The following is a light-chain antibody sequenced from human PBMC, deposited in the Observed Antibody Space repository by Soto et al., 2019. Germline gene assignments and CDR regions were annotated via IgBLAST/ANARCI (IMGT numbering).Light chain of an antibody. J-gene: IGKJ4*01. Sequence: DIQMTQSPSSVSASVGDRVTFTCRASQGISSWLAWYQQKPGKAPKLLIYAASTLQGAVPSRFSGRGSGTDFSLTISSLQPEDIATYYCQQYQRYPPSFGGGTKVDIK. CDR3: QQYQRYPPS. CDR2: AAS. V-gene: IGKV1D-12*01. CDR1: QGISSW.